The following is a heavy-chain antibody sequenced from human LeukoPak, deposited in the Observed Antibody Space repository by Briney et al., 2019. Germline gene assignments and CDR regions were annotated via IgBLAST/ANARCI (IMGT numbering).Heavy chain of an antibody. J-gene: IGHJ5*02. CDR2: ISAYNGNT. V-gene: IGHV1-18*01. CDR3: AREYHYDILTGYYLSDNWFDP. Sequence: ASVKVSCKASGYTFTSYGISWVRQAPGQWLEWMGWISAYNGNTNYAQKLQGRVTMTTDTSTSTAYMELRSLRSDDTAVYYCAREYHYDILTGYYLSDNWFDPWGQGTLVTVSS. D-gene: IGHD3-9*01. CDR1: GYTFTSYG.